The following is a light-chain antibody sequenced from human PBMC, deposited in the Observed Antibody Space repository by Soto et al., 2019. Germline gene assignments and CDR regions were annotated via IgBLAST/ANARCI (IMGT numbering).Light chain of an antibody. CDR1: QSVSSN. Sequence: EIVMTQSPATLSVSPGERATRSCRASQSVSSNLAGYQQKPGQAPSLLIYGASTSATGIPPSFSGSGCGTEFTLTITSLQSENFAVYYCQQYNNWPPNTFGQGTKLEIK. J-gene: IGKJ2*01. CDR2: GAS. V-gene: IGKV3-15*01. CDR3: QQYNNWPPNT.